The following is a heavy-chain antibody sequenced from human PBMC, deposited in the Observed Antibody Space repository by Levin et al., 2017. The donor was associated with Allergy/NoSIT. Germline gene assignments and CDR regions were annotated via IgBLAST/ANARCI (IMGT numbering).Heavy chain of an antibody. J-gene: IGHJ4*02. Sequence: GGSLRLSCAASGFTFSDHYMDWVRQAPGKGLEWVGRTRNKANSYTTEYAASVKGRFTISRDDSKNSLYLQMNSLKTEDTAVYYCARVAPGTRGALRYFDWSQEYYFDYWGQGTLVTVSS. CDR2: TRNKANSYTT. D-gene: IGHD3-9*01. CDR1: GFTFSDHY. V-gene: IGHV3-72*01. CDR3: ARVAPGTRGALRYFDWSQEYYFDY.